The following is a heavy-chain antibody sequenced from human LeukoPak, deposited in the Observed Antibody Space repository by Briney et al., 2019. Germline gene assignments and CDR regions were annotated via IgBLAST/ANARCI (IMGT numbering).Heavy chain of an antibody. CDR2: INPSGGST. J-gene: IGHJ5*02. Sequence: ASLKVSCKASGYSFTSQYMHWVRQAPGQGLEWMGIINPSGGSTSCAQKFQGRITITRDTSTSTVYMELTSLKSEDTAVYYCARDQGPAAGTSYNWFDPWGQGTLVTVSS. D-gene: IGHD6-25*01. CDR1: GYSFTSQY. V-gene: IGHV1-46*01. CDR3: ARDQGPAAGTSYNWFDP.